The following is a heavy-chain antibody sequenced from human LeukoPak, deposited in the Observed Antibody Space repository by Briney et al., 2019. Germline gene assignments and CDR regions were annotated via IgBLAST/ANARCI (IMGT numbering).Heavy chain of an antibody. V-gene: IGHV4-59*01. Sequence: SETLSLTCTVSGGSISSYYWSWIRQPPGKGVEWIGYIYYSGSTNYNPSLKSRVTISVETSKNQFSLKLSSVTAADTAVYYCARETNYYDSSGNPYMDVWGKGTTVTISS. D-gene: IGHD3-22*01. CDR2: IYYSGST. J-gene: IGHJ6*03. CDR3: ARETNYYDSSGNPYMDV. CDR1: GGSISSYY.